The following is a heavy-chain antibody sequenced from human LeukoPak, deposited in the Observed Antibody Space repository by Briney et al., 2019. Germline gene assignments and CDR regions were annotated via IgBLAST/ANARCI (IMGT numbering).Heavy chain of an antibody. V-gene: IGHV3-11*04. CDR2: ISSGDNTI. CDR3: ARVMGNYATDY. CDR1: GFTFSNAW. D-gene: IGHD1-7*01. Sequence: GGSLRLSCAASGFTFSNAWMSWVRQAPGKGLEWVSYISSGDNTIYYADSVKGRFTMSRDNAKNSLYLQMNSLRAEDTAVYYCARVMGNYATDYWGQGTLVTVSS. J-gene: IGHJ4*02.